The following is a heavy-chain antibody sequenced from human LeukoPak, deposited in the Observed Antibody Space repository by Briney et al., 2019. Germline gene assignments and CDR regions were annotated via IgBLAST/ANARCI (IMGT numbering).Heavy chain of an antibody. D-gene: IGHD6-19*01. CDR3: ARYNSAWKTDDY. CDR1: GFTFNSYW. J-gene: IGHJ4*02. Sequence: PGGSLRLSCAASGFTFNSYWMTWVRQAPGKGLEWVADIKQGGSDKYYAGSVKGRFTISRDNTKNSLYLQMNSLRAKDTAVYFCARYNSAWKTDDYWGQGTLVTVSS. CDR2: IKQGGSDK. V-gene: IGHV3-7*01.